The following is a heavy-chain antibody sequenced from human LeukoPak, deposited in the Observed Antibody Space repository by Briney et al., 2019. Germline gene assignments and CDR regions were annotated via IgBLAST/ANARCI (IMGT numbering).Heavy chain of an antibody. CDR1: GGSFSGYY. CDR2: INHSGST. V-gene: IGHV4-34*01. CDR3: ARRISSWYAYYFDY. D-gene: IGHD6-13*01. J-gene: IGHJ4*02. Sequence: PSETLSLTCAVYGGSFSGYYWSWIGQPPGKGLEWIGEINHSGSTNYNPSLKSRVTISVDTSKNQFSLKLSSVTAADTAVYYCARRISSWYAYYFDYRGQGTLVTVSS.